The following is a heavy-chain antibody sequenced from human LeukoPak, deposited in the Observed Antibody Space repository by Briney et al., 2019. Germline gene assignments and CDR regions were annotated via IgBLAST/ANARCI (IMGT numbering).Heavy chain of an antibody. J-gene: IGHJ6*02. D-gene: IGHD6-19*01. CDR1: GFAFSDYA. Sequence: GGSLRLSCAASGFAFSDYAMSWVRQAPGKGPEWVSAISASGETPYYADSVKGRFSISRDNSYNTLYLQMNSLRAEDTAVYYCVRVRIGVAGTIYYYYGMDVWGQGTTVTVSS. CDR3: VRVRIGVAGTIYYYYGMDV. CDR2: ISASGETP. V-gene: IGHV3-23*01.